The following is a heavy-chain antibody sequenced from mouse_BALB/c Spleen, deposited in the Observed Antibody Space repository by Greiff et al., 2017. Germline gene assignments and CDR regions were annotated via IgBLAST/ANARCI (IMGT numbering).Heavy chain of an antibody. CDR1: GFAFSSYD. CDR3: ARHPYYFDY. Sequence: EVKLQESGGGLVKPGGSLKLSCAASGFAFSSYDMSWVRQTPEKRLEWVAYISSGGGSTYYPDTVKRRFTISRDNAKNTLYLQMSSLKSEDTAMYYCARHPYYFDYWGQGTTLTVSS. V-gene: IGHV5-12-1*01. CDR2: ISSGGGST. J-gene: IGHJ2*01.